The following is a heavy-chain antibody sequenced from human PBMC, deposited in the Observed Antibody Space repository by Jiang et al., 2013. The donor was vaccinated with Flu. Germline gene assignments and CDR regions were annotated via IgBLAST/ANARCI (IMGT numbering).Heavy chain of an antibody. CDR2: IYTSGST. Sequence: VLLKPSETLSLTCTVSGGSISSYYWSWIRQPAGKGLEWIGRIYTSGSTNYNPSLKSRVTMSVDTSKNQFSLKLSSVTAADTAVYYCARDGEWFGELSYYFDYWGQGTLVTVSS. CDR3: ARDGEWFGELSYYFDY. V-gene: IGHV4-4*07. CDR1: GGSISSYY. J-gene: IGHJ4*02. D-gene: IGHD3-10*01.